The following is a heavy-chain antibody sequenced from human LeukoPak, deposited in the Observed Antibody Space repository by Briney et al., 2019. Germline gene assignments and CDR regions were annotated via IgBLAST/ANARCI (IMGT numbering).Heavy chain of an antibody. Sequence: GGSLRLSCVGSRFSLSTYWMSWARQAPGKGLEWVANIKQDGDVKQYVDSVKGRFTISRDNAKNSVYVQMNDLTVEDTAVYYCAAGDTFDIWGQGTLVTVSS. CDR3: AAGDTFDI. D-gene: IGHD3-16*01. CDR2: IKQDGDVK. J-gene: IGHJ3*02. CDR1: RFSLSTYW. V-gene: IGHV3-7*01.